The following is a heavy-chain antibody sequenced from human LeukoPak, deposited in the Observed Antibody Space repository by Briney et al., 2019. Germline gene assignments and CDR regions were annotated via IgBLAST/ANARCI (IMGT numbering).Heavy chain of an antibody. D-gene: IGHD6-19*01. Sequence: GGSLRLSCAASGFTFSSYWMSWVRQAPGKGLEWVANIKQGGSEKYYVDSVKGRFTISRDNAKNSLYLQMNSLRAEDTAVYYWARDDSIAVAGADALDIWGQGTMVTVSS. CDR3: ARDDSIAVAGADALDI. J-gene: IGHJ3*02. CDR2: IKQGGSEK. V-gene: IGHV3-7*01. CDR1: GFTFSSYW.